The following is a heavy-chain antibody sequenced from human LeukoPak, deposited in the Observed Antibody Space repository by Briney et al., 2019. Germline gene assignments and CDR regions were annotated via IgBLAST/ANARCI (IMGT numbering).Heavy chain of an antibody. CDR3: ARKRRGYCSSTSCYEEDDY. Sequence: SETLSLTCTVSGGSISGYYWSWIRQPPGKGLEWIGYIYYSGSTNYNPSLKSRVTISVDTSKNQFSLKLSSVTAADTAVYYCARKRRGYCSSTSCYEEDDYWGQGTLVTVSS. D-gene: IGHD2-2*01. CDR2: IYYSGST. V-gene: IGHV4-59*01. J-gene: IGHJ4*02. CDR1: GGSISGYY.